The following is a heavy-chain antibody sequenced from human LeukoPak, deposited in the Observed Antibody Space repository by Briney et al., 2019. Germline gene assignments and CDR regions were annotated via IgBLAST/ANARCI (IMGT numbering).Heavy chain of an antibody. D-gene: IGHD6-13*01. CDR2: INHSRST. J-gene: IGHJ4*02. CDR3: ARLAAAATYYFDY. CDR1: GGSFSGYY. V-gene: IGHV4-34*01. Sequence: PSETLSLTCAVYGGSFSGYYWSWIRQPPGKGLEWIGEINHSRSTNYNPSLKSRVTISVDTSKNQFSLKLSSVTAADTAVYYCARLAAAATYYFDYWGQGTLVTVSS.